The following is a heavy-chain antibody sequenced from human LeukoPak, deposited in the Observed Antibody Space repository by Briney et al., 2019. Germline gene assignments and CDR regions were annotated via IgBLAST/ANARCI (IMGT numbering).Heavy chain of an antibody. CDR2: IYYSGST. V-gene: IGHV4-39*01. CDR1: GGSISCSSYY. Sequence: SETLSLTCTVSGGSISCSSYYWGWIRQPPGKGLEWIGNIYYSGSTYYNPSLKSRVTISLDTSKNQFSLKLSSVTAADTAVYYCASVRRGFGESSKYYAYYYMGVWGKGTTVTISS. J-gene: IGHJ6*03. CDR3: ASVRRGFGESSKYYAYYYMGV. D-gene: IGHD3-10*01.